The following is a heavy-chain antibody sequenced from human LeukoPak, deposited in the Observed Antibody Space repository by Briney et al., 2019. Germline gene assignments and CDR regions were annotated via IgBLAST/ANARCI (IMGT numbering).Heavy chain of an antibody. CDR2: ISYSGST. J-gene: IGHJ4*02. D-gene: IGHD2-21*02. CDR1: GGSISSSDYY. CDR3: ARDRGVTRLGS. V-gene: IGHV4-30-4*01. Sequence: SQTLSLTCTVSGGSISSSDYYWSWIRQPPGKGLEWIGYISYSGSTYYNPSLKSRVTISVDTSKNQFSLKLSSATAADTAVYYCARDRGVTRLGSWGQGTLVTVSS.